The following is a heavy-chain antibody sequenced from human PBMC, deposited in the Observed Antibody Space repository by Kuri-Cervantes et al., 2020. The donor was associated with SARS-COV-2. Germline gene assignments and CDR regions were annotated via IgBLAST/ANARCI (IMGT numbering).Heavy chain of an antibody. D-gene: IGHD1-7*01. CDR2: IKSKTDGGTT. J-gene: IGHJ4*02. CDR1: GFTFSNAW. Sequence: GGSLRLSCAASGFTFSNAWMSWVRQAPGKGLEWVGRIKSKTDGGTTDYAAPVKGRFTISRDDSRSIAYLQMNSLKTEDTAVYYCTRLPLTGTRQKSGFDYWGQGTLVTDSS. V-gene: IGHV3-15*01. CDR3: TRLPLTGTRQKSGFDY.